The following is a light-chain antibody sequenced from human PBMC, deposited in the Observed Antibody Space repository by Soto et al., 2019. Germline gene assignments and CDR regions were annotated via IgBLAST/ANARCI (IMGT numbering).Light chain of an antibody. V-gene: IGKV3-15*01. J-gene: IGKJ1*01. CDR3: LQYHNLWA. CDR1: QNIYSN. Sequence: IVMTQSPATLSVSPCERVALSARASQNIYSNIAWYQQRPGQAPRLLIYRASTRATGVPARFSGSGSGTDFTLTISSLQSEDFTVYSCLQYHNLWAFGQGTKVDI. CDR2: RAS.